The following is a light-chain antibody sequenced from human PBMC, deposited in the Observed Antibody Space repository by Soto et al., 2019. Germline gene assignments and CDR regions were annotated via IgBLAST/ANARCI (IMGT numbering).Light chain of an antibody. Sequence: AIQLTQSPSSLSASVGDRVTITCRASQGISSALAWYQQKPGKAPKLLIYDASSLESGVPSRFSGSGSGTDFTLTISSLQPEDFAVYYGQQDYNLPITFGQGTRLEIK. CDR1: QGISSA. J-gene: IGKJ5*01. V-gene: IGKV1D-13*01. CDR2: DAS. CDR3: QQDYNLPIT.